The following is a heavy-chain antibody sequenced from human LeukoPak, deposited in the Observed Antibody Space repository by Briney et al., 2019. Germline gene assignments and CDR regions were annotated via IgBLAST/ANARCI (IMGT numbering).Heavy chain of an antibody. CDR2: INPNSGGT. D-gene: IGHD6-19*01. Sequence: GASVKVSCKASGYTFTGYYMHWVRQAPGQGLKWMGWINPNSGGTNYAQKFQGRVTMTRDTSISTAYMELSRLRSDDTAVYYCARDLEEQWLVPGYWGQGTLVTVSS. CDR1: GYTFTGYY. V-gene: IGHV1-2*02. CDR3: ARDLEEQWLVPGY. J-gene: IGHJ4*02.